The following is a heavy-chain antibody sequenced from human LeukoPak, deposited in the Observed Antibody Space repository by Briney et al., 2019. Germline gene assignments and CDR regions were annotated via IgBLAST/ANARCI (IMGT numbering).Heavy chain of an antibody. CDR1: GLSVSSNF. CDR2: IRYDGSNK. J-gene: IGHJ4*02. CDR3: ARALAASGDY. D-gene: IGHD6-25*01. Sequence: LPGGSLRLSCAATGLSVSSNFMSWVRQAPGKGLEWVAFIRYDGSNKYYADSVKGRFTISRDNSKNTLYLQMNSLRAEDTAVYYCARALAASGDYWGQGTLVTVSS. V-gene: IGHV3-30*02.